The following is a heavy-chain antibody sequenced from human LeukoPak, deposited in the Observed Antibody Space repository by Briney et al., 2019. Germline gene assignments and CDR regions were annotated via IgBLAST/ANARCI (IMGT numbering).Heavy chain of an antibody. Sequence: GGSLRLSCAASGFTFSSYGMHWVRQAPGKGLEWVAVISYDGSNKYYADSVKGRFTISRDNSKNTLYLQMNSLRAEDTAVYYCAKAPVVVPAATRIRLGDLDYWGQGTLVTVSS. CDR3: AKAPVVVPAATRIRLGDLDY. D-gene: IGHD2-2*01. J-gene: IGHJ4*02. CDR2: ISYDGSNK. V-gene: IGHV3-30*18. CDR1: GFTFSSYG.